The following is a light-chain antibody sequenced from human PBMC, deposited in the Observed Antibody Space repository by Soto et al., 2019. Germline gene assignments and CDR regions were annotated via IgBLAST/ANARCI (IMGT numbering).Light chain of an antibody. V-gene: IGKV3-15*01. Sequence: EMALTPHPATLSVSPGGRATLSCRASQSISDTLAWYQQKPGQAPRLLIYGASTRAPGFPARFSGSGSGTDFTLTISSLQSEDFAVYYCQQYNNWPWTFGQGTKVDIK. J-gene: IGKJ1*01. CDR1: QSISDT. CDR3: QQYNNWPWT. CDR2: GAS.